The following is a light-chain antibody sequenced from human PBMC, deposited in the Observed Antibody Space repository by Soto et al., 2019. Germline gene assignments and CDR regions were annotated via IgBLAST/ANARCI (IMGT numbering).Light chain of an antibody. J-gene: IGLJ1*01. CDR3: SSYTSSSTLGYV. CDR2: EVS. CDR1: SSDVGGYNY. Sequence: QSALTQPPSASGSPGQSITISCTGTSSDVGGYNYVSWYQQHPGKAPKLMIYEVSNRPSGVSNRFSGSKSGNTASLTISGLQAEDEADYYCSSYTSSSTLGYVFGTGTKV. V-gene: IGLV2-14*01.